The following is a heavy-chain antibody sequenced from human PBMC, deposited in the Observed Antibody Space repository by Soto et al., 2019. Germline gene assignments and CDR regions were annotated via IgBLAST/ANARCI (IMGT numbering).Heavy chain of an antibody. V-gene: IGHV4-34*01. J-gene: IGHJ6*02. CDR1: GGSFSGNY. Sequence: SETLSLTGAVSGGSFSGNYWTWIRQPRGKGLEWIGEFSDSGSTNYNPSLKSRVTISEDMSKSQFSLKLSSVTAADTAVYYCARGNFHYGMDVWGQGTTVTVSS. CDR3: ARGNFHYGMDV. CDR2: FSDSGST.